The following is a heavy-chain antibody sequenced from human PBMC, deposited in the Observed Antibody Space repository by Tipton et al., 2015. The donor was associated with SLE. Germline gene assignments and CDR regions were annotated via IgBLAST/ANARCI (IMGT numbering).Heavy chain of an antibody. D-gene: IGHD6-13*01. J-gene: IGHJ3*01. CDR2: MHHSGST. CDR1: GESFSGYY. Sequence: TLSLTCAVYGESFSGYYWSWIRQAPGKGLEWIGEMHHSGSTNYNPSLKSRVTISVDTSKNQFSLKLSSVTAADTAVYYCAREGAAAGTDGFDFWGQGTKVTVSS. V-gene: IGHV4-34*01. CDR3: AREGAAAGTDGFDF.